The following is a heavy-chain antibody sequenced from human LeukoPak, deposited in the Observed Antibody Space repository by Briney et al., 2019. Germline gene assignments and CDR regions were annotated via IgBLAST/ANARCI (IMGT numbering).Heavy chain of an antibody. CDR3: ARVRWLVRSQFDH. D-gene: IGHD6-19*01. Sequence: SETLSLTCTVSGGSISSSSYYWGWIRQPPGKGLEWIGSIYYSGSTYYNPSLKSRVTISVDMSKNQFSLKLRSVTAADTAVYYCARVRWLVRSQFDHWGQGTLVTVSS. CDR2: IYYSGST. CDR1: GGSISSSSYY. V-gene: IGHV4-39*07. J-gene: IGHJ4*02.